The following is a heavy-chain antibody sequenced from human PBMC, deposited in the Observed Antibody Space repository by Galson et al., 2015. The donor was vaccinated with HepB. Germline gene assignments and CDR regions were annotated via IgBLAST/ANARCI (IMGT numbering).Heavy chain of an antibody. Sequence: PALVKPTQTLTLTCTFSGFSLSTSGVGVGWIRQPPGKALEWLALIYWDDDKRYSPSLKSRLTITKDTSKNQVVLTMTNMDPVDTATYYCAHRGVPQTGDAFDIWGQGTMVTVSS. D-gene: IGHD1-14*01. CDR3: AHRGVPQTGDAFDI. CDR1: GFSLSTSGVG. CDR2: IYWDDDK. J-gene: IGHJ3*02. V-gene: IGHV2-5*02.